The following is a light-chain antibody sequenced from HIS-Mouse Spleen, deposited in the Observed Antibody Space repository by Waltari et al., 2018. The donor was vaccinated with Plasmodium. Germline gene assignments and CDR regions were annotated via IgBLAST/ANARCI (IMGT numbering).Light chain of an antibody. J-gene: IGKJ4*01. Sequence: EIELTQSPATLSLSPGQRATLSSRASQSVSSYLACYQQKPGQAPTLIIYDASNRATGIPARFSGSRCGTDFAHTISSRGPDDYAVYYCQQQSNLPPLTFGGGTKVEIK. CDR2: DAS. V-gene: IGKV3-11*01. CDR1: QSVSSY. CDR3: QQQSNLPPLT.